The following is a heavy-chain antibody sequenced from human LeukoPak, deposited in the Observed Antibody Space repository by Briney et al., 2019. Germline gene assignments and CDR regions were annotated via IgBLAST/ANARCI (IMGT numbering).Heavy chain of an antibody. CDR2: INSDGSST. V-gene: IGHV3-74*01. Sequence: GGSLRLSCAASGFTFSSYWMHWVRHAPGKGLVWVSRINSDGSSTSYADSVKGRFTISRDNAKNTLYLQMNSLRAEDTAVYYCARAKWELLRNYMDVWGKGTTVTVSS. D-gene: IGHD1-26*01. CDR1: GFTFSSYW. CDR3: ARAKWELLRNYMDV. J-gene: IGHJ6*03.